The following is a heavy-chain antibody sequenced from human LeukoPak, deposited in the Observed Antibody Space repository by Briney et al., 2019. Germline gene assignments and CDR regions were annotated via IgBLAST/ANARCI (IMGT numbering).Heavy chain of an antibody. D-gene: IGHD3-22*01. CDR3: ATLDSYYDNSGRPLVPD. V-gene: IGHV1-24*01. CDR2: FSREDDEA. J-gene: IGHJ4*02. Sequence: ASVKVSCNISGYTFTDFCMHWVRQAPGQGLEWMGGFSREDDEAIYAPHFQGRVTVTEDTSTDTAYMELSSLRSEDTAVYYCATLDSYYDNSGRPLVPDWGQGTLVTVSS. CDR1: GYTFTDFC.